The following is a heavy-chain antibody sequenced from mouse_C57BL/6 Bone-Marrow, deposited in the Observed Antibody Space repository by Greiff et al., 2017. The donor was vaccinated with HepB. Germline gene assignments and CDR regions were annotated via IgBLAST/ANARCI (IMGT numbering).Heavy chain of an antibody. CDR1: GYTFTSYW. J-gene: IGHJ2*01. CDR2: IDPSDSET. CDR3: ARGVYYYGSSYGYFDY. D-gene: IGHD1-1*01. V-gene: IGHV1-52*01. Sequence: QVQLQQPGAELVRPGSSVKLSCKASGYTFTSYWMHWVKQRPIQGLEWIGNIDPSDSETHYNQKFKDKATLTVDKSSSTAYMQLSSLTSEDSAVYYCARGVYYYGSSYGYFDYWGQGTTLTVSS.